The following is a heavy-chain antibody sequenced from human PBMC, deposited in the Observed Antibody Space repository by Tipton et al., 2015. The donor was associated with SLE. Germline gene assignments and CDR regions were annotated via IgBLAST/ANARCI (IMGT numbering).Heavy chain of an antibody. Sequence: QLVQSGPEVKKPGASVKVSCKASGYTFTGYYVHWVRQAPGKGLEWVAVISYDGSYKYYADSVKGRFTISRDNSKNTLYLQMNSLKIEDTAVYYCARVDGSSWDRALDIWGQGTKVTVSS. CDR3: ARVDGSSWDRALDI. CDR1: GYTFTGYY. CDR2: ISYDGSYK. V-gene: IGHV3-30*04. J-gene: IGHJ3*02. D-gene: IGHD6-13*01.